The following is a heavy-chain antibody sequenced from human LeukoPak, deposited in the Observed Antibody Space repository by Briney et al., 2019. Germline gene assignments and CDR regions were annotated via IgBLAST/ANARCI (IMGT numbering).Heavy chain of an antibody. J-gene: IGHJ4*02. Sequence: GGSLRLSCAASGFTFSSYGMHWVRQAPGKGLEWVAFIRYDGSNKYYTDSVKDRFTISRDNAKNSLYLRMNSLRAEDTAVYYCARARRPVRYCSGGSCPYYFDYWGQGTLVTVSS. D-gene: IGHD2-15*01. CDR3: ARARRPVRYCSGGSCPYYFDY. CDR1: GFTFSSYG. V-gene: IGHV3-30*02. CDR2: IRYDGSNK.